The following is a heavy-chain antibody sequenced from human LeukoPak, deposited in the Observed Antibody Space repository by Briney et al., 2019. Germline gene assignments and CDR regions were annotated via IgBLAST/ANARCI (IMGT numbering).Heavy chain of an antibody. D-gene: IGHD4-23*01. CDR1: GGSISNDY. V-gene: IGHV4-59*01. J-gene: IGHJ4*02. Sequence: SETLSLTCNVSGGSISNDYWSWIRQPPGKGLEWIGYIYSSGSTNYNSSLKSRVTISLDTSKNQFSLKLTSVTAADTAMYYCARGHDYGGNNLDYWGQGTLVTVSS. CDR2: IYSSGST. CDR3: ARGHDYGGNNLDY.